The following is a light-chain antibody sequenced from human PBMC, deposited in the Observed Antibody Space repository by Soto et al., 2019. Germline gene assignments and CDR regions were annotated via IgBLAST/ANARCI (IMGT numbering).Light chain of an antibody. CDR2: ANN. Sequence: QSVLTQPPSVSGAPGQRVTISCTGSSSNIGGGYDVQWYQQLPGTAPRLLIYANNNRPSGIPDRFSGSKSGASASLAITGLQAEDESDYYCQSYGNSRSVFGGGTKLTVL. V-gene: IGLV1-40*01. J-gene: IGLJ3*02. CDR1: SSNIGGGYD. CDR3: QSYGNSRSV.